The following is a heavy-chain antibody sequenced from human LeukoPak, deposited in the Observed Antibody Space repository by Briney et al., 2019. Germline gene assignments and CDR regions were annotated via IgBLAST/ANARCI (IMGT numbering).Heavy chain of an antibody. CDR3: AVIGDFDY. Sequence: GGSLRLSCAASGFTFSSYAMHWVRQAPGKGLEYVSAISSNGGSTYYANSVKGRFTISRDNSKNTLYLQMGGLRAEDMAVYYCAVIGDFDYWGQGTLVTVSS. V-gene: IGHV3-64*01. J-gene: IGHJ4*02. CDR2: ISSNGGST. D-gene: IGHD3-16*02. CDR1: GFTFSSYA.